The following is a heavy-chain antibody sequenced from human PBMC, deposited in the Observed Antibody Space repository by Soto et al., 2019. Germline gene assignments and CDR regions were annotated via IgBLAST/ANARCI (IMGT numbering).Heavy chain of an antibody. V-gene: IGHV1-18*01. Sequence: ASVKVSCKASGDTFNSCGISWVRQAPGQGLEWMGWISAYNGNTNYAQKLQGRVTMTTDTSTSTAYMELRSLRSDDTAVYYCARAGGGSGWNWFDPWGQGTLVTVSS. CDR1: GDTFNSCG. J-gene: IGHJ5*02. CDR2: ISAYNGNT. CDR3: ARAGGGSGWNWFDP. D-gene: IGHD6-19*01.